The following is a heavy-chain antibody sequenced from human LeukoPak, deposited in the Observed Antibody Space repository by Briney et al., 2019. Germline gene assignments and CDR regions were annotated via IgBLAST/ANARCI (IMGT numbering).Heavy chain of an antibody. CDR3: ARDVDRGIIDY. CDR2: INPNSGDT. D-gene: IGHD3-10*01. J-gene: IGHJ4*02. Sequence: ASVKVSCKASGYIFTGYYMHWVRQAPGQGPEWMGWINPNSGDTNYAQKFQGRVTMTRDTSISSAYMELSRLRSDDTAVYYCARDVDRGIIDYWGQGTLVTVSS. V-gene: IGHV1-2*02. CDR1: GYIFTGYY.